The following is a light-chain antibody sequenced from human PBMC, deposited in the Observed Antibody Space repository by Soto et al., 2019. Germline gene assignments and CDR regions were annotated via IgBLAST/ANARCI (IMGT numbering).Light chain of an antibody. Sequence: QSVLTQPPSASGSPGQSVTISCTGSSSGVGEYKYVSWYQQHPGKAPKLIIYEVSKRPSGIPGRFSGSKSGNTASLTVAGLQAADEADYHCQSYDSRLSGRVFGSGTKVTVL. V-gene: IGLV2-8*01. CDR2: EVS. CDR3: QSYDSRLSGRV. J-gene: IGLJ1*01. CDR1: SSGVGEYKY.